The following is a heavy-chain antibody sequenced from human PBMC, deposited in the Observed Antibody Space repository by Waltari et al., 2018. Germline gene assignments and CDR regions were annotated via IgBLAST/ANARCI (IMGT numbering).Heavy chain of an antibody. CDR1: GFSFRTSA. D-gene: IGHD6-13*01. Sequence: EVQVAESGGGLVQPGGSLRLSCAASGFSFRTSAMSWVRQAPGKVLEWGSSISSNGKNTYYVDSGKGRFTNSRDNSKDTLYLQMNSLRVEDTAVYYCAKGGRAARRFEHWGQGTLVTASS. CDR2: ISSNGKNT. J-gene: IGHJ4*02. V-gene: IGHV3-23*04. CDR3: AKGGRAARRFEH.